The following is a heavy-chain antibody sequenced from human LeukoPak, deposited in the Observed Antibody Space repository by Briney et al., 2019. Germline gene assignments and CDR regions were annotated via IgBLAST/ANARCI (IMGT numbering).Heavy chain of an antibody. CDR1: GYTFTGYY. V-gene: IGHV1-2*02. D-gene: IGHD6-13*01. J-gene: IGHJ3*02. Sequence: ASVKVSCKASGYTFTGYYMHWVRQAPGQGLEWMGWINPNSGGTNYAQKFQGRVTMTRDTSTSTVYMELSSLRSEDTAVYYCARDVQQNYAFDIWGQGTMVTVSS. CDR3: ARDVQQNYAFDI. CDR2: INPNSGGT.